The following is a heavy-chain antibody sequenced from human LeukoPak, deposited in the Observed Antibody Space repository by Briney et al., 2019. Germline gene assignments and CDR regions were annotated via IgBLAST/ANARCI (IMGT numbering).Heavy chain of an antibody. V-gene: IGHV4-34*01. CDR2: INHSGST. CDR3: ARGSYDYDSSGYWASSSDYYYYGMDV. CDR1: GGSFSGYY. J-gene: IGHJ6*02. Sequence: TSETLSLTCAVYGGSFSGYYWSWIRQPPGKGLEWIGEINHSGSTNYNPSLKSRVTISADTSKNQFSLKLSSVTAADTAVYYCARGSYDYDSSGYWASSSDYYYYGMDVWGQGTTVTVSS. D-gene: IGHD3-22*01.